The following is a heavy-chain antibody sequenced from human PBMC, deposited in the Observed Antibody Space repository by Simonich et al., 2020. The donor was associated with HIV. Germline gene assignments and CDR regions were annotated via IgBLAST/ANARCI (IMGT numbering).Heavy chain of an antibody. CDR3: ARLTAGGLGEYFQH. CDR2: INHSGRT. CDR1: GGSFSGYY. Sequence: QVQLQQWGAGLLKPSETLSLTCAVYGGSFSGYYWSWIRQPPGKGLEWIGEINHSGRTNYNPSLKSGVTISVDTAKNQFSLKLSSVTAADTAVYYCARLTAGGLGEYFQHWGQGTLVTVSS. J-gene: IGHJ1*01. V-gene: IGHV4-34*01. D-gene: IGHD6-13*01.